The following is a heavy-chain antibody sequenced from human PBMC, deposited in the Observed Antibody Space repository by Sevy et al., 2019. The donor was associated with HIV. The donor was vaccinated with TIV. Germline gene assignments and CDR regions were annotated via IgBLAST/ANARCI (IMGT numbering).Heavy chain of an antibody. D-gene: IGHD1-26*01. CDR2: INQDGSEK. CDR1: GFTLSDFW. V-gene: IGHV3-7*03. CDR3: AREWYYSGVQFDS. Sequence: GESLKISCAASGFTLSDFWMTWVRHIPGEGLEWVANINQDGSEKRYVDFAKGRFTIFRDNAKNSVYLQMTSLRVEDTGIYYCAREWYYSGVQFDSWGLGTLVTVSS. J-gene: IGHJ4*02.